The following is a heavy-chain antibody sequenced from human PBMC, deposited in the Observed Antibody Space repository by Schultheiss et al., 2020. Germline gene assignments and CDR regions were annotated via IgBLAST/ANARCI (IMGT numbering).Heavy chain of an antibody. J-gene: IGHJ4*02. Sequence: GESLKISCAASGFTFSSYSMNWVRQAPGKGLEWVSSISSSSSYIYYADSVKGRFAISRDNAKNSLYLQMNTLRAEDTAVYYCARGGGWSPNDYWGQGTLVTVSS. D-gene: IGHD6-19*01. CDR2: ISSSSSYI. CDR3: ARGGGWSPNDY. CDR1: GFTFSSYS. V-gene: IGHV3-21*01.